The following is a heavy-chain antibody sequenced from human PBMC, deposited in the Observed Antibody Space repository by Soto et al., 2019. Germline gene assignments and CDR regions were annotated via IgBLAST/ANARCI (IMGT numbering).Heavy chain of an antibody. CDR3: AGGITGTIYYFDY. CDR1: GGSFSGYY. J-gene: IGHJ4*02. Sequence: SETLSLTCAVSGGSFSGYYWSWIRQPPGKGLEWIGEINHSGSTNYNPSLKSRVTISVDTSKNQFSLKLSSVTAADTAVYYCAGGITGTIYYFDYWGQGTLVTVSS. D-gene: IGHD1-20*01. CDR2: INHSGST. V-gene: IGHV4-34*01.